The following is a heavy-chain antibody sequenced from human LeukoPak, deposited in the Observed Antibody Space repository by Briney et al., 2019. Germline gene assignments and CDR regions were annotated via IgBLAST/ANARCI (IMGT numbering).Heavy chain of an antibody. CDR1: GFTFNSYS. Sequence: GGSLRLSCAASGFTFNSYSMNWIRQALGKGLEWVSSISSSSSYIYYADSVKGRFTISRDNARNSLYLQMNSLRAEDTAVYYCARNDWYYFDYWRQGTLVTVSS. V-gene: IGHV3-21*01. CDR2: ISSSSSYI. J-gene: IGHJ4*02. D-gene: IGHD1-1*01. CDR3: ARNDWYYFDY.